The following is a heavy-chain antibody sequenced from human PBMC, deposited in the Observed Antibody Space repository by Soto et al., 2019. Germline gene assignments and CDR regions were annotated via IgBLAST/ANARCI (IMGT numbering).Heavy chain of an antibody. CDR3: AMVDNYVTPTPQDV. CDR1: GYIFDNYG. CDR2: IRPYSGNT. Sequence: QVQLVQSGDEARKPGSSVKVSCKASGYIFDNYGIAWVRQAPGQGLEWRGWIRPYSGNTQYASKVQGRLTMTTDTSTSTAYMDLGSLTSGDTAVYYCAMVDNYVTPTPQDVWGQGTTVTVSS. V-gene: IGHV1-18*01. D-gene: IGHD3-16*01. J-gene: IGHJ6*02.